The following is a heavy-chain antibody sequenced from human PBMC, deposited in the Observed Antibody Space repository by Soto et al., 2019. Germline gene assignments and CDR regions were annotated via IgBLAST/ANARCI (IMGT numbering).Heavy chain of an antibody. J-gene: IGHJ6*02. V-gene: IGHV3-23*01. D-gene: IGHD1-26*01. CDR2: ITGRGENT. CDR3: ANVSLGATTITGFYYYGMDV. Sequence: GSLRLSCASSGSTFDNYAMKWVRQVPGNWLEWVSGITGRGENTYYADSVKGRFTIARYNSKNGLYVQLNSMRVEDRAIYYCANVSLGATTITGFYYYGMDVWGQGTMVTVSS. CDR1: GSTFDNYA.